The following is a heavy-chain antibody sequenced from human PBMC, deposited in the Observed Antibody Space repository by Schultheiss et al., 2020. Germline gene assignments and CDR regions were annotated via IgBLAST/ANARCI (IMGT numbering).Heavy chain of an antibody. J-gene: IGHJ6*02. CDR1: GFTFSSYS. D-gene: IGHD3-3*01. V-gene: IGHV3-66*02. CDR3: ARVGGHYDFWSGYYPYYYYGMDV. CDR2: IYSGGST. Sequence: GGSLRLSCAASGFTFSSYSMNWVRQAPGKGLEWVSVIYSGGSTYYADSVKGRFTISRDNSKNTLYLQMNSLRAEDTAVYYCARVGGHYDFWSGYYPYYYYGMDVWGQGTTVTVSS.